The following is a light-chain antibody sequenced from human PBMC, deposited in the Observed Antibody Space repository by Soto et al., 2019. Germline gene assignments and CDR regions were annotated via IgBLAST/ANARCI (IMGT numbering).Light chain of an antibody. J-gene: IGKJ1*01. Sequence: EIVLTQTAGTLSLSPGERATLSCRASQSVSSSYLAWYQQKPGQAPRLLIYGASSEATGIPDRFSGSGSGTDFTLTISRLEPEDFAVYYWQQYGSSPLTFGQGTKV. CDR3: QQYGSSPLT. V-gene: IGKV3-20*01. CDR2: GAS. CDR1: QSVSSSY.